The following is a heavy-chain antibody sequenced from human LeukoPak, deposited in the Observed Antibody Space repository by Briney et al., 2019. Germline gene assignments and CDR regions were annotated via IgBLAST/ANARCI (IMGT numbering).Heavy chain of an antibody. J-gene: IGHJ4*02. D-gene: IGHD6-13*01. CDR2: ISGSGGNP. CDR3: AKSAGASWSSFDF. CDR1: GFTFGDYA. Sequence: GGPLRLSCTASGFTFGDYAMSWVRQAPGKGLEWVSAISGSGGNPLYTDSLRGRFTISRDNSKNTLYLQMNSLRAEDTAVYYCAKSAGASWSSFDFWGQGTLVTVPS. V-gene: IGHV3-23*01.